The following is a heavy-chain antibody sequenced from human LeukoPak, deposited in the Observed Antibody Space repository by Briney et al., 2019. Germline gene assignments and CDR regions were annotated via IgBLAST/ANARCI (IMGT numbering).Heavy chain of an antibody. Sequence: PSETLSLTCTVSGGSISSSSYYWSWIRQPPGKGLEWIGYMYDSGSTNYNPSLKSRVTISVDTSKNQFSLKLSSVTAADTAVYYCARVAAAGTGPDYWGQGILVTVSS. V-gene: IGHV4-61*01. CDR1: GGSISSSSYY. CDR3: ARVAAAGTGPDY. CDR2: MYDSGST. D-gene: IGHD6-13*01. J-gene: IGHJ4*02.